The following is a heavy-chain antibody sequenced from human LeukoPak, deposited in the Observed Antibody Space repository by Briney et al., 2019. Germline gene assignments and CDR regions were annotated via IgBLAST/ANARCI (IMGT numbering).Heavy chain of an antibody. D-gene: IGHD2-21*01. CDR1: GGSIGGYY. Sequence: PSETLSLTCTVSGGSIGGYYWSWIRQPPGKGLEWIGYIYTTRRTNYNPSLKSRVTISVDTSKNQFSLKLNSVTAADTAVYYCAKILGSGVWYGFDIWGQGTMVTVSS. CDR3: AKILGSGVWYGFDI. CDR2: IYTTRRT. J-gene: IGHJ3*02. V-gene: IGHV4-4*09.